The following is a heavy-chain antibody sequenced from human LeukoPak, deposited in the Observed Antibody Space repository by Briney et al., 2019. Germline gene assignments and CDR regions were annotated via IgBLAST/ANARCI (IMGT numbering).Heavy chain of an antibody. CDR1: GFDLNTYE. J-gene: IGHJ4*02. Sequence: GGSLRLSCAASGFDLNTYEMNWVRQAPGKGLEWVSFIGTSGNTIYYADSVKGRFTVSRDNAKNSLYLQMNSLRAEDTAVYYCARDQWLDYWGQGTLVTVSS. V-gene: IGHV3-48*03. CDR3: ARDQWLDY. D-gene: IGHD6-19*01. CDR2: IGTSGNTI.